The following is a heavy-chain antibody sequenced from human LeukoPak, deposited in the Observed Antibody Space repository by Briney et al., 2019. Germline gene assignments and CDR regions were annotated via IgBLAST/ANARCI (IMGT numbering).Heavy chain of an antibody. CDR2: INHSGST. J-gene: IGHJ5*02. V-gene: IGHV4-34*01. Sequence: PSETLSLTCAVYGGSFSGYYWSWIRQPPGKGLEWIGEINHSGSTNYNPSLKSRVTISVDTSKNQFSLKLSSVTAADTAVYYCARGRRKAEGYDFRSGYPKGWFDPWGQGTLVTVSS. CDR3: ARGRRKAEGYDFRSGYPKGWFDP. D-gene: IGHD3-3*01. CDR1: GGSFSGYY.